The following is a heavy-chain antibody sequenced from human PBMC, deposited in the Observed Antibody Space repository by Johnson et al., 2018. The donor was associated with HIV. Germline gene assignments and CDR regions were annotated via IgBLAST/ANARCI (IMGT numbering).Heavy chain of an antibody. Sequence: QVQLVESGGGVVQPGRSLRLSCAASGFTFSSYDMHWVRQAPGKGLEWVAVISYDGSNNYYADSVKGRFTISRDTSKNTLYLQVTSLRAEDTAVYYCAKPPSMGADAFDIWGQGTGVTVSS. J-gene: IGHJ3*02. CDR3: AKPPSMGADAFDI. V-gene: IGHV3-30*18. CDR1: GFTFSSYD. D-gene: IGHD3-16*01. CDR2: ISYDGSNN.